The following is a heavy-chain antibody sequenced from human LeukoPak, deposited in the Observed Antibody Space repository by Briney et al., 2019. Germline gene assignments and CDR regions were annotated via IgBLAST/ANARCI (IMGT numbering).Heavy chain of an antibody. J-gene: IGHJ4*02. CDR2: IYYSGST. D-gene: IGHD2-21*01. V-gene: IGHV4-34*01. CDR1: GGSFSGYY. CDR3: ARLSTPVMLDY. Sequence: ASETLSLTCAVYGGSFSGYYWSWIRQPPGKGLEWIGSIYYSGSTYYNPSLKSRVTISVDTSKNQFSLKLSSVTAADTAVYYCARLSTPVMLDYWGQGTLVTVSS.